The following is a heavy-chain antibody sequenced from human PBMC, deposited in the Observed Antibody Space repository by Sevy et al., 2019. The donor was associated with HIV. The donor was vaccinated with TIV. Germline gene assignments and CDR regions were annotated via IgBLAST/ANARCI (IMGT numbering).Heavy chain of an antibody. J-gene: IGHJ4*02. Sequence: GGCLRLSCAASGFTFSNYGMHWVRQAPGTGLEWVAVISYDGSNKYYADSVKGRFTISTDSSKNTRYLQMNSLKPEDTAVYYCAKDYEFRRANYGLDYWGQGTLVTVSS. CDR3: AKDYEFRRANYGLDY. CDR2: ISYDGSNK. D-gene: IGHD3-10*01. CDR1: GFTFSNYG. V-gene: IGHV3-30*18.